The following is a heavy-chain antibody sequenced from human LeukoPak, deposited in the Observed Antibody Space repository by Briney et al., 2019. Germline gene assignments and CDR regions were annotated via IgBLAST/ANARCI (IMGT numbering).Heavy chain of an antibody. D-gene: IGHD2-15*01. J-gene: IGHJ1*01. V-gene: IGHV3-48*01. Sequence: SGGSLRLSCAASGFTFSSYSMNWVRQAPGTGLEWVSYISSSSSTIYYADSARGRFTISRDNAKNSLYLQMNSLRAEDTAVNYCARGGGTWAAEYFQHWGQGTLVTDSS. CDR2: ISSSSSTI. CDR1: GFTFSSYS. CDR3: ARGGGTWAAEYFQH.